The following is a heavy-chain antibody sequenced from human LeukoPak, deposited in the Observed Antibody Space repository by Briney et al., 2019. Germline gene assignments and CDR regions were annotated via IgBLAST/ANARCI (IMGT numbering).Heavy chain of an antibody. D-gene: IGHD3-22*01. V-gene: IGHV3-30*18. CDR3: AKGEDYDSSGYLNFDY. CDR1: GFTFSSYG. J-gene: IGHJ4*02. CDR2: ISYDGINK. Sequence: GGSLRLSCAASGFTFSSYGMHWVRQAACRGLEWVAVISYDGINKYYADSVKGRFTISRDNSKNTLYLQMNSLRAEDTAVYYCAKGEDYDSSGYLNFDYWGQGTLVTVSS.